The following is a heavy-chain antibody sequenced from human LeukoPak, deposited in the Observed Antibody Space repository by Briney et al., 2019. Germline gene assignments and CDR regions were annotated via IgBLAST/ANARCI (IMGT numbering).Heavy chain of an antibody. CDR3: ARRYYHSTEFDP. D-gene: IGHD3-22*01. Sequence: GESLKISCKASGQSFTNYWIGWVRQMPGKGLEWMGIIHPLDSTTLYTPSFRGQVTISADKSISTAYLQWSSLQPSDTAMYYCARRYYHSTEFDPWGQGALVTVSS. V-gene: IGHV5-51*03. CDR2: IHPLDSTT. J-gene: IGHJ5*02. CDR1: GQSFTNYW.